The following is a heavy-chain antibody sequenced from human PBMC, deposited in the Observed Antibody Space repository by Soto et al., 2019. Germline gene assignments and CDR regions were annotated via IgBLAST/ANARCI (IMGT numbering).Heavy chain of an antibody. V-gene: IGHV1-18*01. CDR2: ISAYNANT. D-gene: IGHD6-19*01. Sequence: QVQLVQSGAEVKNPGASVTVSCKASGYTFTDYGIAWVRQAPGQGLEWMGWISAYNANTNYAQKLQGRVTMTTDTSTSTAYVELRSLRSDDTALYYCAKSGGWYPAIDYWGQGTLVTVSS. CDR1: GYTFTDYG. J-gene: IGHJ4*02. CDR3: AKSGGWYPAIDY.